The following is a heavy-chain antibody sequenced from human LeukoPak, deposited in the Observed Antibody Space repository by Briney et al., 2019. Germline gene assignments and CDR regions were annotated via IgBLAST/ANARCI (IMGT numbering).Heavy chain of an antibody. CDR3: ARDRSDDSNWYVGSH. V-gene: IGHV3-53*01. CDR1: GFTVSSNY. CDR2: IYSGGST. Sequence: PGGSLRLSCAASGFTVSSNYMSWVRQAPGKGLEWVSVIYSGGSTYYADSVKGRFTISRDNSKNTLYLQMNSLRAEDTAVYYCARDRSDDSNWYVGSHWGQGTLVTVSS. D-gene: IGHD6-13*01. J-gene: IGHJ4*02.